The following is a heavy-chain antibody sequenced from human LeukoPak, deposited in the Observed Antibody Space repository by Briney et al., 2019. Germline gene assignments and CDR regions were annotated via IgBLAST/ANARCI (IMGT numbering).Heavy chain of an antibody. Sequence: PGGSLRLSCAASTFTSTNYAMSWVRQAPGKGLEWVSAISGSGADTYYAESVKGRFTVSRDNSQSTLYLQMNSLRVEDTAVYYCARGPSEYWYGSGSFDYWGQGTLVTVSS. CDR2: ISGSGADT. J-gene: IGHJ4*02. CDR3: ARGPSEYWYGSGSFDY. CDR1: TFTSTNYA. D-gene: IGHD3-10*01. V-gene: IGHV3-23*01.